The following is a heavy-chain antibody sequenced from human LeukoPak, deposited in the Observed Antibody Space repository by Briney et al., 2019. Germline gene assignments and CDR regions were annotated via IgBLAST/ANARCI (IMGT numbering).Heavy chain of an antibody. Sequence: GGSLRLSCTASGFTFGDYAMSWFRQAPGKRLEWVGFIRSKAYGGTTEYAASVKGRFTISRDDSKSIAYLQMNSLKTEDTAVYYCTRAPTSSYYDFWSGYPPAAFDIWGQGTMVTVSS. J-gene: IGHJ3*02. CDR3: TRAPTSSYYDFWSGYPPAAFDI. CDR2: IRSKAYGGTT. CDR1: GFTFGDYA. D-gene: IGHD3-3*01. V-gene: IGHV3-49*03.